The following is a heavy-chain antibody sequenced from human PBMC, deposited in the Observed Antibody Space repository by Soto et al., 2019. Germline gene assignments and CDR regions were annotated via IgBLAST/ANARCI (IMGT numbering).Heavy chain of an antibody. CDR1: GGSISSSSYY. J-gene: IGHJ4*02. Sequence: QLQLQESGPGLVKPSETLSLTCTVSGGSISSSSYYWGWIRQPPGKGLEWIGSIYYSGSTYYNPSLKSRVTTTAGTSKNQSSLKLSSVPGADTAVYYCATIPLVVAAATCSNWGQGTLVTVSS. CDR2: IYYSGST. V-gene: IGHV4-39*01. D-gene: IGHD2-15*01. CDR3: ATIPLVVAAATCSN.